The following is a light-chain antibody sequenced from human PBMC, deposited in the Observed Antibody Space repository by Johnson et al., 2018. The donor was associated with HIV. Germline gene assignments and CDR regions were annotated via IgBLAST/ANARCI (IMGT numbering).Light chain of an antibody. J-gene: IGLJ1*01. V-gene: IGLV1-51*02. Sequence: QSVLTQPPSVSAAPGQKVTISCSGSSSNIGNNYVSWYQQLPGTAPKLLIYENNKRPSGIPDRFSGSKSGTSATLVITGLQTGDDADYYCGTWDSSLSAYVFGTGTKVTVL. CDR3: GTWDSSLSAYV. CDR1: SSNIGNNY. CDR2: ENN.